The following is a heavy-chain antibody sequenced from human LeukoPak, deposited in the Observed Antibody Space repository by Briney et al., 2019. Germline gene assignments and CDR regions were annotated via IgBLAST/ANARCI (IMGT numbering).Heavy chain of an antibody. Sequence: SETLSLTCTVSGGSISSYYWSWTRQPPGKGLEWIGYIYYSGSTNYNPSLKSRVTISVDTSKNQFSLKLSSVTAADTAVYYCASLIAVAGQVDYWGQGTLVTVSS. J-gene: IGHJ4*02. V-gene: IGHV4-59*01. CDR3: ASLIAVAGQVDY. D-gene: IGHD6-19*01. CDR1: GGSISSYY. CDR2: IYYSGST.